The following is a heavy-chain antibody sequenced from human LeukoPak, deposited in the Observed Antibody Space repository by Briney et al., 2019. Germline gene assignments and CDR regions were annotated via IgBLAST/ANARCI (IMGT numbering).Heavy chain of an antibody. D-gene: IGHD3-22*01. CDR1: GFTFSSYG. CDR2: ISYDGSNK. V-gene: IGHV3-30*18. J-gene: IGHJ6*02. CDR3: AKDIYDSSGPPYYYYYGMDV. Sequence: GGSLRLSCAASGFTFSSYGMHWVRQAPGKGLEWVAVISYDGSNKYYADSVKGRFTISRDNSKNTLYLQMNSLRAEDTAVYYCAKDIYDSSGPPYYYYYGMDVWGQGTTVTVSS.